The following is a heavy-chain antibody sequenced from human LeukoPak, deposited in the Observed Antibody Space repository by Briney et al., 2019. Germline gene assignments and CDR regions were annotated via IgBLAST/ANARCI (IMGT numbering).Heavy chain of an antibody. CDR1: GFTLGDYP. J-gene: IGHJ4*02. CDR2: INWNSDRI. D-gene: IGHD6-19*01. Sequence: GRSLRLSCAASGFTLGDYPMHWVRHGPGKGLEGVSGINWNSDRIGYADSVKGRFTISRDNAKKSLYLQMNSLRIEDTALYFCTKDHYSSGWSQGDYFDYWGQGTLVTVSS. V-gene: IGHV3-9*01. CDR3: TKDHYSSGWSQGDYFDY.